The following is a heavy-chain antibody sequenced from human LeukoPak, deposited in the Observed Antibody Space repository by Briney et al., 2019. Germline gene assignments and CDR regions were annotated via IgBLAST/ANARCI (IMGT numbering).Heavy chain of an antibody. CDR3: ARDSGYPRAHGFDI. V-gene: IGHV3-48*01. Sequence: GGSLRLSCAASGFTFSSYSMNWVRQAPGKGLEWVSFITTSSSTIYYADSVKGRFTISRDNDKNSLYLQMNSLRAEDTAVYYCARDSGYPRAHGFDIWGQGTMVTVSS. J-gene: IGHJ3*02. D-gene: IGHD3-22*01. CDR1: GFTFSSYS. CDR2: ITTSSSTI.